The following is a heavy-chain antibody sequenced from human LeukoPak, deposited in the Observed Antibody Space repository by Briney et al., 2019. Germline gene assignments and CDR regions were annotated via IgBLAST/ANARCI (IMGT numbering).Heavy chain of an antibody. J-gene: IGHJ6*03. CDR1: GFTFSSYS. CDR2: ISSSSSYI. Sequence: GGSLRLSCAASGFTFSSYSMNWVRQAPGKGLEWVSSISSSSSYIYYADSVKGRFTISRDNAKNSLYLQMNRLRAEDTAVYYCARLPLYSSGWYFYYYYMDVWGKGTTVTVSS. V-gene: IGHV3-21*01. D-gene: IGHD6-19*01. CDR3: ARLPLYSSGWYFYYYYMDV.